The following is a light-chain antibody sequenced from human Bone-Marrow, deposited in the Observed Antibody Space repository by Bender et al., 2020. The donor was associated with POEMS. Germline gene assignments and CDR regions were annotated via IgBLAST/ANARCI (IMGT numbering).Light chain of an antibody. CDR3: QVWDSSTAV. CDR1: SSNTGSGYD. J-gene: IGLJ3*02. Sequence: QSVLTQPPSVSGAPGQRVTISCTGSSSNTGSGYDINWYQHLPGTAPKLLIYGYNNRPSGVPDRFSGSKSGTSASLAITGLQAEDEGDYYCQVWDSSTAVFGGGTKLTVL. V-gene: IGLV1-40*01. CDR2: GYN.